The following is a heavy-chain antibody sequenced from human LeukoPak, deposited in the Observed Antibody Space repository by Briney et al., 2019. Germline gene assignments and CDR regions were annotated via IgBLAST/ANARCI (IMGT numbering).Heavy chain of an antibody. CDR2: IKSKTDGGTT. CDR1: GFTFSNAW. V-gene: IGHV3-15*01. Sequence: GGSLRLSCAASGFTFSNAWMSWVRQAPGKGLEWVGRIKSKTDGGTTDYAAPVKGRFTISRDDSKNTLYLQMNSLKTEDTAVYYCTTVSVVGPAAMDYWGQGTLVTVSS. D-gene: IGHD2-2*01. CDR3: TTVSVVGPAAMDY. J-gene: IGHJ4*02.